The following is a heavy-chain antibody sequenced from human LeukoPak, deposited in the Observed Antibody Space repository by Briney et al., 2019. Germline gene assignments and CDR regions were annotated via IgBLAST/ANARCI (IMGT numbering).Heavy chain of an antibody. J-gene: IGHJ4*02. CDR2: IYYSGST. D-gene: IGHD6-13*01. V-gene: IGHV4-59*01. CDR1: GGSISTYY. Sequence: SETLSLTCTVSGGSISTYYWSWIRQPPGNGLEWIGYIYYSGSTNYNPSLKSRVTMSVDTSKNQFSLKLSSVTAADTAVYYCARGGIAAFHFDYWGQGTLVTVSS. CDR3: ARGGIAAFHFDY.